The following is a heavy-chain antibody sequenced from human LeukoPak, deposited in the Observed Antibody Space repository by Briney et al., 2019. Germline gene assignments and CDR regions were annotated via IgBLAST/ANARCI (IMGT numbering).Heavy chain of an antibody. CDR1: GFTFSSYA. D-gene: IGHD6-19*01. CDR3: ARGREQWLVRPWFDP. J-gene: IGHJ5*02. V-gene: IGHV3-30-3*01. CDR2: ISYDGSNK. Sequence: GRSLRLSCAASGFTFSSYAMHWVRQAPGKGLEWVAVISYDGSNKYYADSVKGRFTISRDNSKNTLYLQMNSLRAEDTAVYYCARGREQWLVRPWFDPWGQGTLVTVSS.